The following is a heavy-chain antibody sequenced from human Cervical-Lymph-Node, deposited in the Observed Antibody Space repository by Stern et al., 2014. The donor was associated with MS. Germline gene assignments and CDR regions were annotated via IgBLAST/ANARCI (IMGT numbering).Heavy chain of an antibody. J-gene: IGHJ4*02. V-gene: IGHV4-39*01. CDR1: GDSISSRDYY. D-gene: IGHD1-26*01. Sequence: QVQLQESGPGLVKPSETLSLTCTVSGDSISSRDYYWGWIRPPPGKGLEWIGSIYYDGSTYYNPSLKSRVSLSVDTSNNQFSLRLRSVSAADTAVYYCVTTHKLVGASEYWGQGTLVTVSS. CDR2: IYYDGST. CDR3: VTTHKLVGASEY.